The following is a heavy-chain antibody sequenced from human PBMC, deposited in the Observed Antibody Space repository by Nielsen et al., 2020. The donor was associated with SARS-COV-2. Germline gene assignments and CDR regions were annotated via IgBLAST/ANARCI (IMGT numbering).Heavy chain of an antibody. CDR1: GGTFSSYA. CDR2: IIPIFGTA. V-gene: IGHV1-69*05. Sequence: SVKVSCKASGGTFSSYAISWVRQAPGQGLEWMGGIIPIFGTANYAQKFQGRVTVTRNTSISTAYLELSSLRSEDTAMYYCARGLAVGATPINPWGQGTLVTVSS. D-gene: IGHD2-15*01. J-gene: IGHJ5*02. CDR3: ARGLAVGATPINP.